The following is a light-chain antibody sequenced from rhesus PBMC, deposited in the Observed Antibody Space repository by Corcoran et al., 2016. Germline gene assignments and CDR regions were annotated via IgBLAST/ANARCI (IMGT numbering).Light chain of an antibody. Sequence: DIQMTQSPSSLSASVGDRVTITCQASQSLSNYFNWYQQKPGKIPKPLIYRASSLQSGIPSRFSGSGSGTDFTITISSLQPEDFATYYCKQGYSYPYSFGQGTKVEIK. J-gene: IGKJ2*01. CDR1: QSLSNY. CDR2: RAS. CDR3: KQGYSYPYS. V-gene: IGKV1S9*01.